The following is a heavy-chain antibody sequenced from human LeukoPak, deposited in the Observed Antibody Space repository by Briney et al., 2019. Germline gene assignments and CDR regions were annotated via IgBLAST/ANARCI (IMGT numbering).Heavy chain of an antibody. CDR2: ISSSGSTI. Sequence: GGSLRLSCAASGFTFSSYEMNWVRQAPGKGLEWVSYISSSGSTIYYADSVKGRFTISRDNAKNSRYLQMNSLRAEDTAVYYCARAYYYDSSGQGYYFDYWGQGTLVTVSS. D-gene: IGHD3-22*01. V-gene: IGHV3-48*03. CDR1: GFTFSSYE. J-gene: IGHJ4*02. CDR3: ARAYYYDSSGQGYYFDY.